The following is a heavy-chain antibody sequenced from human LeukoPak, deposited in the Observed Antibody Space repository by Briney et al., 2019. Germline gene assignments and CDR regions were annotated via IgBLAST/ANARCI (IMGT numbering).Heavy chain of an antibody. CDR2: INEGGSGK. Sequence: PGGSLRLSCAASGFVFSSYWMTWVRQAPGKGLEWVASINEGGSGKYYVDSVKGRFTISRDNAQKSLYLEMHCLRAEDTAVYYCARAVTSTEGYWGQGTLVTVSS. J-gene: IGHJ4*02. CDR1: GFVFSSYW. V-gene: IGHV3-7*03. CDR3: ARAVTSTEGY. D-gene: IGHD4-17*01.